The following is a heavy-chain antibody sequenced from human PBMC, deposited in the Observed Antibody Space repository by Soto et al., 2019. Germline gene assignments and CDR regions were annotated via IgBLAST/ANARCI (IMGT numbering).Heavy chain of an antibody. CDR2: ISSSSSYI. J-gene: IGHJ4*02. CDR1: GFTFSSYS. D-gene: IGHD3-3*01. CDR3: ARDSTYYDFWSGYYTEVNPYYFDY. Sequence: GGSLRLSCAASGFTFSSYSMNWVRQAPGKGLEWVSSISSSSSYIYYADSVKGRFTISRDNAKNSLYLQMNSLRAEDTAVYYCARDSTYYDFWSGYYTEVNPYYFDYWGQGTLVTV. V-gene: IGHV3-21*01.